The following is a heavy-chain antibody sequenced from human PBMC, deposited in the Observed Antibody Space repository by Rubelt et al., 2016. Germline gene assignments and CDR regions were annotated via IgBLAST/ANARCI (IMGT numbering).Heavy chain of an antibody. CDR2: INHSGST. V-gene: IGHV4-34*01. J-gene: IGHJ4*03. CDR1: GGSFSGYY. Sequence: QVQLQQWGAGLLKPSETLSLTCAVYGGSFSGYYWSWIRQPPGKGLEWIGEINHSGSTNYNPSLKSRVTISVDTSKNQFSLKLRSVTAADTAVDYCARVLPGPGSYVDYWGQGTLVTVSS. CDR3: ARVLPGPGSYVDY. D-gene: IGHD1-26*01.